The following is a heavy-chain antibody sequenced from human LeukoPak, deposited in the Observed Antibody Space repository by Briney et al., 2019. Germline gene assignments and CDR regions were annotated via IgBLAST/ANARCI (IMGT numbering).Heavy chain of an antibody. CDR2: IRYDGSNK. V-gene: IGHV3-30*02. J-gene: IGHJ3*02. CDR3: ARDAPGVRGQLVTNHDAFDI. CDR1: GFTFSSYG. Sequence: GGSLRLSCAASGFTFSSYGMHWVRQAPGKGLGWVAFIRYDGSNKYYADSVKGRFTISRDNSKNTLYLQMNSLRAEDTAVYYCARDAPGVRGQLVTNHDAFDIWGQGTMVTVSS. D-gene: IGHD6-6*01.